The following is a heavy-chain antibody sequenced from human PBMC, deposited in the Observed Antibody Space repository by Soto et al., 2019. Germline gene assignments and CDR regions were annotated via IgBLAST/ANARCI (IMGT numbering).Heavy chain of an antibody. Sequence: LSLTCAVYGGSFRGYFWSWIRQPPGKGLEWIGEINHSGITSYSPSLGSRVTTSVDTPKNQFSLRLRSVTAADTAIYYCARRFCSDSYCSYFDYWGRGTLVTVSS. CDR2: INHSGIT. CDR1: GGSFRGYF. D-gene: IGHD2-15*01. J-gene: IGHJ4*02. V-gene: IGHV4-34*10. CDR3: ARRFCSDSYCSYFDY.